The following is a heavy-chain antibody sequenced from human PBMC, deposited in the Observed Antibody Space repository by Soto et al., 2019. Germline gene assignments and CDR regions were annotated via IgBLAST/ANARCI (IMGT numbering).Heavy chain of an antibody. CDR2: ISGGSDYI. J-gene: IGHJ5*02. Sequence: GGSLRLSCAASGVTFDSYSMNWIRQAPGKGLEWVSSISGGSDYIYYADSVRGRFTISRDNSQKSLYLQMNSLRDEDTAIYYCVRDGNKFGNWFDPWGQGTLVTVSS. CDR3: VRDGNKFGNWFDP. V-gene: IGHV3-21*01. CDR1: GVTFDSYS. D-gene: IGHD2-15*01.